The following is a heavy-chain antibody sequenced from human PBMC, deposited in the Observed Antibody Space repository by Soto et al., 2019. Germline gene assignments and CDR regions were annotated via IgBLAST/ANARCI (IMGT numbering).Heavy chain of an antibody. V-gene: IGHV3-30*03. CDR3: GISRDVYNFYCYYGMDV. CDR2: ILYDGGKN. CDR1: GFTFNNYG. J-gene: IGHJ6*02. D-gene: IGHD4-4*01. Sequence: QVQLVESGGGVVQPGRSLRLSCAASGFTFNNYGMHWVRQAPGKGLEWVAHILYDGGKNYYADSVKGRFTISRDNSKNTLYLQMNSLSDEDTAVYFCGISRDVYNFYCYYGMDVWGQGTAVTGS.